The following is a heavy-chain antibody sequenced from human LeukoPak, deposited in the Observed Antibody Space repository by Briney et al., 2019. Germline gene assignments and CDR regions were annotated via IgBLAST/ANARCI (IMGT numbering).Heavy chain of an antibody. D-gene: IGHD3-10*01. J-gene: IGHJ4*02. CDR2: INHSGST. CDR3: ARCPPEFGELGPIDY. Sequence: PSETLSLTCTVSGGSISSSSYYWSWIRQPPGKGLEWIGEINHSGSTNYNPSLKSRVTISVDTSKNQFSLKLSSVTAADTAVYYCARCPPEFGELGPIDYWGQGTLVTVSS. V-gene: IGHV4-39*07. CDR1: GGSISSSSYY.